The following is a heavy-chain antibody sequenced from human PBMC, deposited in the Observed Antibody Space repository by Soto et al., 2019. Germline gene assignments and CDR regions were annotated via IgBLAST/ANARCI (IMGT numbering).Heavy chain of an antibody. D-gene: IGHD1-1*01. CDR3: ARLEEQFIWYFDY. CDR2: IYYTGGT. CDR1: GGPISGSS. J-gene: IGHJ4*02. Sequence: QVQLQESGPGLVKPSETLSLSCSVSGGPISGSSWTWLRQPPGKGLEWIGYIYYTGGTKYNPSLKGRVTISVDPSRSQFSLHLTSVTAADTGVYYCARLEEQFIWYFDYCCQGTLVTVSS. V-gene: IGHV4-59*01.